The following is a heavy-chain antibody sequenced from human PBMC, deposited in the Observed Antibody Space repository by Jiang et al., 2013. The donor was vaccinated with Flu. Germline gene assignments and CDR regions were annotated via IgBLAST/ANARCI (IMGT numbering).Heavy chain of an antibody. J-gene: IGHJ6*02. Sequence: FSSYGIALGPPGSRQGAGVVAVISYDGSNKYYADSVKGRFTISRDNSKNTLYLQMNSLRAEDTAVYYCAKDALGWGSNPVWGQGTTVTVSS. CDR1: FSSYG. D-gene: IGHD2-21*01. CDR2: ISYDGSNK. V-gene: IGHV3-30*18. CDR3: AKDALGWGSNPV.